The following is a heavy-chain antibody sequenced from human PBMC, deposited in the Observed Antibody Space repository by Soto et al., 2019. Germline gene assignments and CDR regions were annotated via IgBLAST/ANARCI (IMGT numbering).Heavy chain of an antibody. CDR2: IFSNDEK. Sequence: QVTLKESGPVLVKPTEPLTLTCTVSGFSLSNARMGVSWIRQPPVKALEWLAHIFSNDEKAYSTSLKSRLTISKDTSKSQVVLTMTNMDPVDTATYYCALLSGVVIYYWGQGTLVTVSS. J-gene: IGHJ4*02. CDR1: GFSLSNARMG. D-gene: IGHD3-3*01. V-gene: IGHV2-26*01. CDR3: ALLSGVVIYY.